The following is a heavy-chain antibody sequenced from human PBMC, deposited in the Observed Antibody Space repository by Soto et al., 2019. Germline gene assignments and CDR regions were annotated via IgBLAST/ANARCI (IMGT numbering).Heavy chain of an antibody. CDR2: IDWEDDK. J-gene: IGHJ3*02. CDR3: AREQRETTVTTWAFDGFDI. V-gene: IGHV2-70*04. Sequence: SGPTLVNPTQTLKLTCTLSGFSLRSSGMRVSWIRQPPGKALEWLARIDWEDDKFYSTSLKTGLTISKDTSKNQVVLIMTNMDPVDTATYYCAREQRETTVTTWAFDGFDIWGHGTMVTVSS. D-gene: IGHD4-4*01. CDR1: GFSLRSSGMR.